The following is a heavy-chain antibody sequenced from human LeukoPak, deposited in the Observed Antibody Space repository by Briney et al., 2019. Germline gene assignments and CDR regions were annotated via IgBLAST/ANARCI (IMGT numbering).Heavy chain of an antibody. D-gene: IGHD3-22*01. V-gene: IGHV3-30*03. CDR1: GFTFSSYG. J-gene: IGHJ4*02. CDR2: ISYDGSNK. Sequence: GGSLRLSCAASGFTFSSYGMHWVRQAPGKGLEWVAVISYDGSNKYYADSVKGRFTISRDNSKNTLFLQMNSLRAEDTAVYYCARTCPYDTSGLYCFAYWGQGTLVTVSS. CDR3: ARTCPYDTSGLYCFAY.